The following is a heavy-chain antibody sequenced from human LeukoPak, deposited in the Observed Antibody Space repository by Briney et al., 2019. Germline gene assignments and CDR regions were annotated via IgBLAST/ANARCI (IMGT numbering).Heavy chain of an antibody. Sequence: PGKSLRLSCAASGFTFSSYGIHWVRQAPGKGLEWVAVIWYDGTNKYYADSVEGRFTISRDNSKNTLYLQMNSLRAEDTAVYYCARDLSDGVVTAIAHYWGQGTLVTVSS. D-gene: IGHD2-21*02. CDR1: GFTFSSYG. V-gene: IGHV3-33*01. J-gene: IGHJ4*02. CDR2: IWYDGTNK. CDR3: ARDLSDGVVTAIAHY.